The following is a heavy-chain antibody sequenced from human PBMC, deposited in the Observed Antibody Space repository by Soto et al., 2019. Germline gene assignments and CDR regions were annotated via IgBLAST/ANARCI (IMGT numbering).Heavy chain of an antibody. Sequence: ASVKVSCKVSGYTLTELSMHGVRQAPGKVLEWMGGFDPEDGETIYAQKFQGRVTMTEDTSTDTAYMELSSLRSEDTAVYYCATDPSLYCTNGVCYGDAFDIWGQGTMVTVSS. CDR3: ATDPSLYCTNGVCYGDAFDI. CDR1: GYTLTELS. CDR2: FDPEDGET. J-gene: IGHJ3*02. D-gene: IGHD2-8*01. V-gene: IGHV1-24*01.